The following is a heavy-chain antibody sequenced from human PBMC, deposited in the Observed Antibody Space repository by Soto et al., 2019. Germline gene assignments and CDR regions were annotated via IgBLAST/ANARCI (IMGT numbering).Heavy chain of an antibody. D-gene: IGHD2-15*01. Sequence: QVQLQETGPGLVKPSETLYLTCTVSGGSIRRYYWSWIRQPPGKGLEWIGYMYNTGSTDYNPSSKSRVTTSVNPSMHQFSLKLNSVPAATKVIYYCARDLCGSCATDCHPLDVWGQGTTVTLSS. V-gene: IGHV4-59*01. CDR1: GGSIRRYY. CDR3: ARDLCGSCATDCHPLDV. J-gene: IGHJ6*02. CDR2: MYNTGST.